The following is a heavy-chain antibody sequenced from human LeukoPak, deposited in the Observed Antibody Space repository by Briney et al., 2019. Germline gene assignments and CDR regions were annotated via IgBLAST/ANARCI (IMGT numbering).Heavy chain of an antibody. CDR2: ISYDGSNK. CDR3: AKEFRQQTNFDY. Sequence: GRSLRLSCAASGFTFSSYGMHWVRRAPGKGLGWVAAISYDGSNKYYGDSVKGRFTISRDNSKNTLSLQMNSLRVEDTAVYYCAKEFRQQTNFDYWGQGTLVTVSS. J-gene: IGHJ4*02. CDR1: GFTFSSYG. D-gene: IGHD6-13*01. V-gene: IGHV3-30*18.